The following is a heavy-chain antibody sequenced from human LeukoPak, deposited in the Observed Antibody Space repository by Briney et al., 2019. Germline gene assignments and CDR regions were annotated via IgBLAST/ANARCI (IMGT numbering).Heavy chain of an antibody. J-gene: IGHJ3*02. D-gene: IGHD3-10*01. CDR2: ISAYNGNT. V-gene: IGHV1-18*01. CDR1: GYTFTSYG. Sequence: ASVKVSCKASGYTFTSYGISWVRQAPGQGLEWMGWISAYNGNTNYAQKLQGRVTMTTDTSTSTAYMELRNLRSDDTAVYYCSRARGVVRVGDASDIWGQGTMVTVSS. CDR3: SRARGVVRVGDASDI.